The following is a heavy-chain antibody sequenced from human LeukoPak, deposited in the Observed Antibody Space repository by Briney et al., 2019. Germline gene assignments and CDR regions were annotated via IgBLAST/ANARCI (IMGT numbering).Heavy chain of an antibody. CDR1: GLTFSSHA. J-gene: IGHJ4*02. D-gene: IGHD1-26*01. Sequence: GGSLRLSCVASGLTFSSHAMTWVRQTPGKGLEWVSGITGSGGSTYHAESVKGRFTISRDNSKNTLYLQMNNLRAEDTAVYYCASRPPSETYFAVFDYWGQGTLVSVSS. CDR2: ITGSGGST. CDR3: ASRPPSETYFAVFDY. V-gene: IGHV3-23*01.